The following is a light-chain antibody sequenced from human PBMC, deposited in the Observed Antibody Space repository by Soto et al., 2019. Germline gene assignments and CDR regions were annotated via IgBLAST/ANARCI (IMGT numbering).Light chain of an antibody. CDR1: QSVSSY. CDR2: DQS. J-gene: IGKJ4*02. Sequence: EIVWTQSPATLYLSLGEIATLSCRASQSVSSYLAWYEQKTGQAPRLLIYDQSNRATGIPARFSGSGSGTDLTLTIISLEPEDFAVYYCQQRSNWPPTFGGGTKVEIK. V-gene: IGKV3-11*01. CDR3: QQRSNWPPT.